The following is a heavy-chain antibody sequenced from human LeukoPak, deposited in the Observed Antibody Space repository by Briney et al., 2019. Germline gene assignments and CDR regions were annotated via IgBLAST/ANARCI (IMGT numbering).Heavy chain of an antibody. V-gene: IGHV1-24*01. CDR2: FDPEDGET. D-gene: IGHD2-2*01. Sequence: ASVKVSCKVSGYTLTELSMHWVRQAPGKGLEWMGGFDPEDGETIYAQKFQGRVTMTEDTSTDTAYMELSSLRSEDTAVYYCATSLPISRQSGILYYFGMDVWGQGTTVTVSS. CDR3: ATSLPISRQSGILYYFGMDV. J-gene: IGHJ6*02. CDR1: GYTLTELS.